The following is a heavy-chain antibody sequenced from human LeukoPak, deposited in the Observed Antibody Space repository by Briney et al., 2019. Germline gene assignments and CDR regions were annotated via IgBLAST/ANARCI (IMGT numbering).Heavy chain of an antibody. V-gene: IGHV3-64*01. CDR2: ISSNGGTT. D-gene: IGHD3-10*01. J-gene: IGHJ5*02. CDR3: AKDPSYYGSGLFDP. CDR1: GYTFSSFP. Sequence: GGSLRLSCAASGYTFSSFPMHWVRQAPGKGLEYVSAISSNGGTTYYANSVKGRFTISRDNSKNTLSLQMGSLRAEDTAVYYCAKDPSYYGSGLFDPWGQGTLVTVSS.